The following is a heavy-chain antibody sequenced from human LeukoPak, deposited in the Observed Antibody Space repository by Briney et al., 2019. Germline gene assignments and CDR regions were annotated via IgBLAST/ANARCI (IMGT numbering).Heavy chain of an antibody. Sequence: SETLSLTCTVSGGSISSSSHYWGWIRQPPGKGLEWIGSISNSGSTYYNPSLKSRVTISVDTSNNQFSLKLSSVTAADTAVYYCARAIRMGAKDTFYYYYYMDVWGKGTTVTVSS. CDR1: GGSISSSSHY. J-gene: IGHJ6*03. CDR2: ISNSGST. CDR3: ARAIRMGAKDTFYYYYYMDV. V-gene: IGHV4-39*07. D-gene: IGHD1-26*01.